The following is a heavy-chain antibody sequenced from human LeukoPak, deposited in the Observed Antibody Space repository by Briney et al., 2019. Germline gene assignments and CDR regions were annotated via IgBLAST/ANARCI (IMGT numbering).Heavy chain of an antibody. CDR3: ARLFGEVTIYDY. D-gene: IGHD3-10*01. J-gene: IGHJ4*02. Sequence: PGGSLRLSCAASGFTFSSYWMHWVRQAPGKGLVWVSRINSDGSSTSYADSVKGRFTISRDNAKNTLYLQMNSLRAEDTAEYYCARLFGEVTIYDYWGQGTLVTVSS. CDR1: GFTFSSYW. V-gene: IGHV3-74*01. CDR2: INSDGSST.